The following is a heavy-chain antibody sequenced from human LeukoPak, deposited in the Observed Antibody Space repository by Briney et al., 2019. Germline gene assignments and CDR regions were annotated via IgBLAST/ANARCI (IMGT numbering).Heavy chain of an antibody. CDR3: ARDIGDGYNYD. CDR1: GYTFTSYG. CDR2: ISAYNGNT. Sequence: GASVKVSCTASGYTFTSYGISWVRQAPGQGLEWMGWISAYNGNTNYAQTLQGRVTITTDTSTSTAYMELRSLRSDDTAVYYCARDIGDGYNYDWGQGTLVTVSS. V-gene: IGHV1-18*01. D-gene: IGHD5-24*01. J-gene: IGHJ4*02.